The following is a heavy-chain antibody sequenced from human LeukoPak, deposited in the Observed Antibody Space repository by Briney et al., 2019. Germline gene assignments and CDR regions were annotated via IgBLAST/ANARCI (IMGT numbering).Heavy chain of an antibody. CDR3: ARVGYDFWSGHYTADYYYYYMDV. CDR1: GGSISSYY. Sequence: SETLSLTCTVSGGSISSYYWSWVRQPPGQGLEWIGYIYYSGSTNYNPSLKSRVTISVDTSKNQFSLKLSSVTAADTAVYYCARVGYDFWSGHYTADYYYYYMDVWGKGTTVTVSS. D-gene: IGHD3-3*01. V-gene: IGHV4-59*01. CDR2: IYYSGST. J-gene: IGHJ6*03.